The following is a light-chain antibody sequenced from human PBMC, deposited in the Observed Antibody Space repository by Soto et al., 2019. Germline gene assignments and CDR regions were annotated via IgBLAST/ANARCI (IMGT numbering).Light chain of an antibody. CDR1: QSISTY. J-gene: IGKJ3*01. CDR3: QQSYSTLFT. Sequence: DIQMTQSPSSLSASVGDRVTITCRASQSISTYLNWYQQKPGKAPKLLISAASSLQSGVPSRFSGSGSGTDFTLTISSLQPEDFATYYCQQSYSTLFTFGPGTKVDIK. V-gene: IGKV1-39*01. CDR2: AAS.